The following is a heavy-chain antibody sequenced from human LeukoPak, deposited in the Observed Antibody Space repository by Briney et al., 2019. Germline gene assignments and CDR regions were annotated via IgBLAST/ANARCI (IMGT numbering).Heavy chain of an antibody. CDR1: GFTFSASP. D-gene: IGHD3-16*02. V-gene: IGHV3-73*01. J-gene: IGHJ4*02. CDR3: TTVELSTTDYFDY. CDR2: ITGTHAT. Sequence: GGSLRLSCAASGFTFSASPMHWVRQASGKGLEWVGRITGTHATAYSATVKGRFTISRDDSKYTTYLQMNSLETEDTAVYYCTTVELSTTDYFDYWGQGTLVTVSS.